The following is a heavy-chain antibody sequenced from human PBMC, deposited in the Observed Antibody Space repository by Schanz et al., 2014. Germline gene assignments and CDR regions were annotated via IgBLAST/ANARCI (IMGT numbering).Heavy chain of an antibody. CDR1: GASISSGGYY. CDR2: ISYSGST. D-gene: IGHD3-16*01. V-gene: IGHV4-31*03. CDR3: ARHGGIPYYPMDV. Sequence: QVQLQESGPGLVKPSQTLSLTCTVSGASISSGGYYWDWIRLLPGKGLEWIGYISYSGSTSFNPSLKSRLTMSVDTSKNQFSLRLSAVTAAGTAVYYCARHGGIPYYPMDVWGQGTTVTVAS. J-gene: IGHJ6*02.